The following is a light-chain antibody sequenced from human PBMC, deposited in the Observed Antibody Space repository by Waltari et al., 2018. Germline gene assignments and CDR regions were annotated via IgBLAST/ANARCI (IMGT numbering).Light chain of an antibody. Sequence: EIVMTQSPATLSVSPGERATLSCRASQSVSSNLAWYQQKPGQAPRLPIYGASTRATGIPARFRGSGSGTEFTLTISSLQSEDFAVYYCQQYNNWPPLTFGGGTRWRSN. CDR1: QSVSSN. CDR2: GAS. J-gene: IGKJ4*01. CDR3: QQYNNWPPLT. V-gene: IGKV3-15*01.